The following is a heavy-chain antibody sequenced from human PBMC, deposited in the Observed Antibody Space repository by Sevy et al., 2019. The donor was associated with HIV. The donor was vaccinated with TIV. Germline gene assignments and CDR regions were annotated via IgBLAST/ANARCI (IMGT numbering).Heavy chain of an antibody. CDR3: ARESRSGGSCYLCFDY. CDR2: IYYSVST. Sequence: SETLSLTCTVSGGSISSGGYYWSWIRQHPGKGLEWIGYIYYSVSTYYNPSLKSRVTISVDTSKNQCSLKLSSVTAADTAVYYCARESRSGGSCYLCFDYWGQGTLVTVSS. V-gene: IGHV4-31*03. J-gene: IGHJ4*02. D-gene: IGHD2-15*01. CDR1: GGSISSGGYY.